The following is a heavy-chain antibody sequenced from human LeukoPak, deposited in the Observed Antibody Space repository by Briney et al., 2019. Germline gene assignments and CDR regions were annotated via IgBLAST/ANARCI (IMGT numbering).Heavy chain of an antibody. CDR3: ARERIAAAGYYYYYYMDV. CDR1: GFTFSSYS. J-gene: IGHJ6*03. Sequence: GGSLRLSCAASGFTFSSYSMNWVRQAPGKGLEWVSYISSSGSTIYYADSVKGRFTISRDNAKNSLYLQMNSLRAEDTAVYYCARERIAAAGYYYYYYMDVWGKGTTVTVSS. D-gene: IGHD6-13*01. CDR2: ISSSGSTI. V-gene: IGHV3-48*04.